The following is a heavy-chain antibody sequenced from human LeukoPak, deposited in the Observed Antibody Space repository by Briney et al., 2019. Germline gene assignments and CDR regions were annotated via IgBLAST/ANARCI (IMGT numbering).Heavy chain of an antibody. CDR3: WSSGETSGESFDY. CDR1: GFTFGEDA. CDR2: MRSNAHGGTA. J-gene: IGHJ4*02. Sequence: GGSLRLSCTASGFTFGEDAMTWVRQAPGKGLEWVGFMRSNAHGGTAEYAASVKGRFTISRDESKNIAYLQMNTLKPDDTAMYYCWSSGETSGESFDYWGQGTLVTVSS. V-gene: IGHV3-49*04. D-gene: IGHD3-22*01.